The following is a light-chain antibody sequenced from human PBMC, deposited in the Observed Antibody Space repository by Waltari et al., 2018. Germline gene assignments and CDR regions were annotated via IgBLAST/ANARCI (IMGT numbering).Light chain of an antibody. CDR2: GAS. CDR1: QSVGNNY. V-gene: IGKV3-20*01. CDR3: QQYGSSPGT. J-gene: IGKJ1*01. Sequence: EIVSTQSPGTLSLSPGESATLSCRASQSVGNNYLAWYQQKPGQAPRLLIYGASNRATGIPDRFSGGGSGTDFTLTISRLEPEDFAVYFCQQYGSSPGTFGQGTEVEVK.